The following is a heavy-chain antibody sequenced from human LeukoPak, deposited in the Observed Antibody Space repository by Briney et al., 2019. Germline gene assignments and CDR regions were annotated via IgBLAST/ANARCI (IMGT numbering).Heavy chain of an antibody. CDR1: GFTFSSYD. J-gene: IGHJ4*02. CDR2: IRSDGGST. D-gene: IGHD6-13*01. Sequence: GGSLRLSCAASGFTFSSYDMSWVRQAPGKRLEWGSYIRSDGGSTLYADSVKGRFTISRDNSKNTLYAEMTGLRAEDTAVYYCATLASGYSSPFDYWGQGTLVTVSS. CDR3: ATLASGYSSPFDY. V-gene: IGHV3-23*01.